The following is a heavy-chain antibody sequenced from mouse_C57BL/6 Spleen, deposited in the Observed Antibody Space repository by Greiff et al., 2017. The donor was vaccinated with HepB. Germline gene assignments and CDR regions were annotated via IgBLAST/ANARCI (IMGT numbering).Heavy chain of an antibody. CDR2: IYPGDGDT. CDR1: GYAFSSSW. V-gene: IGHV1-82*01. D-gene: IGHD1-1*01. CDR3: ARYHYYGSSYDAMDY. J-gene: IGHJ4*01. Sequence: VQLQQSGPELVKPGASVKISCKASGYAFSSSWMNWVKQRPGKGLEWIGRIYPGDGDTNYNGKFKGKATLTADKSSSTAYMQLSSLTSEDSAVYCCARYHYYGSSYDAMDYWGQGTSVTVSS.